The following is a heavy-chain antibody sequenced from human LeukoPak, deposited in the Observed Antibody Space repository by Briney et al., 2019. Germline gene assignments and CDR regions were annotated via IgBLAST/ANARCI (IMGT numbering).Heavy chain of an antibody. CDR2: ISSSGSTI. D-gene: IGHD6-13*01. Sequence: LSLTCAVYGGSFSGYYWSWIRQAPGKGLEWVSYISSSGSTIYYADSVKGRFTISRDNAKNSLYLQMNSLRAEDTAVYYCARGGSSWDYWGQGTLVTVSS. CDR1: GGSFSGYY. CDR3: ARGGSSWDY. J-gene: IGHJ4*02. V-gene: IGHV3-11*04.